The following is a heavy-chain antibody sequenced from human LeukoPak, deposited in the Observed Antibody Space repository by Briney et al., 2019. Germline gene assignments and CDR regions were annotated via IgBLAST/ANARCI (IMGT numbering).Heavy chain of an antibody. CDR3: AGLSVTSSGYF. J-gene: IGHJ4*02. V-gene: IGHV3-23*01. Sequence: GGSLRLSCAASGFTFSSYAMSWVRQAPGKGLEWVSAISGSGGSTYYADSVKGRFTISRDNSKNSLYLQMNSLRAEDTAVYYCAGLSVTSSGYFWGQGTLVTVSS. CDR1: GFTFSSYA. D-gene: IGHD3-22*01. CDR2: ISGSGGST.